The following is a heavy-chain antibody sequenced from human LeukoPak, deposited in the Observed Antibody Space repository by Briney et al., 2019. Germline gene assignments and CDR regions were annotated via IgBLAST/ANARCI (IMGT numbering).Heavy chain of an antibody. CDR1: GFTFSSYG. CDR2: IWYDGSNK. J-gene: IGHJ6*04. Sequence: PGGSLRLSCAASGFTFSSYGMHWVRQAPGKGLEWVAVIWYDGSNKYYADSVKGRFTISRDNSKNTLYLQMNSLRAEDTAVYYCARDTFGVYSSSWSYYYYGMDVWGKGTTVTVSS. V-gene: IGHV3-33*01. CDR3: ARDTFGVYSSSWSYYYYGMDV. D-gene: IGHD6-13*01.